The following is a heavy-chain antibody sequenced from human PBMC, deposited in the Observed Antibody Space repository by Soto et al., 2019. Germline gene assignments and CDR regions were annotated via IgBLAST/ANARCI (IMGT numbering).Heavy chain of an antibody. Sequence: EVPLLESGAGLVQPGGSLRLSCAASRFTFIGYAMSWVRQAPGQGLEWVSGITGNGVSTLYADSVKGRFTISRDNSKKALYLQMNSLRAEHTAVYFCAKGARDCGGDCYSSYFDYWDQGALVTVSS. CDR1: RFTFIGYA. V-gene: IGHV3-23*01. CDR2: ITGNGVST. CDR3: AKGARDCGGDCYSSYFDY. D-gene: IGHD2-21*02. J-gene: IGHJ4*02.